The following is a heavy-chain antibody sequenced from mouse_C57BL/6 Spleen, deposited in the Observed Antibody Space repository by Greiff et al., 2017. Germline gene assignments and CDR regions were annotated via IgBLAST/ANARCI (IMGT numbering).Heavy chain of an antibody. J-gene: IGHJ1*03. CDR3: ARSVGSSYSYWYVDV. CDR2: IDPSDSYT. D-gene: IGHD1-1*01. Sequence: QVQLQQPGAELVMPGASVKLSCKASGYTFTSYWMHWVKQRPGQGLEWMGEIDPSDSYTNYNQKFKGKSTLTVDKSSSTAYMQLSSLTSEDSAVYDCARSVGSSYSYWYVDVWGTGTTLTVSS. CDR1: GYTFTSYW. V-gene: IGHV1-69*01.